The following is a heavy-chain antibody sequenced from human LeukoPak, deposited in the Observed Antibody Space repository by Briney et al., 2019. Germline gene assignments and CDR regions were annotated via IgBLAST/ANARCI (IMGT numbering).Heavy chain of an antibody. CDR2: IIPIFGTA. V-gene: IGHV1-69*13. CDR3: ARDGDSIAAAVFPIA. Sequence: SVKVSCNASGGTFSSYAISWVRQAPGQGLEWMGGIIPIFGTANYAQKFQGRVTITADESTSTAYMELSSLRSEDTAVYYCARDGDSIAAAVFPIAWGQGTLVTVSS. D-gene: IGHD6-13*01. J-gene: IGHJ4*02. CDR1: GGTFSSYA.